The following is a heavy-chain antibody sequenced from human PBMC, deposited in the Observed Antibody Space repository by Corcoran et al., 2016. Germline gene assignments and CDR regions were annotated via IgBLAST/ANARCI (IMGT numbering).Heavy chain of an antibody. V-gene: IGHV1-46*01. J-gene: IGHJ4*02. CDR2: INASGGST. D-gene: IGHD2-15*01. CDR3: ARARSCSGGRWKCPGPDY. CDR1: GYTFTSYY. Sequence: QVQLVQSGAAVKKPGASLKVSCKASGYTFTSYYMHWVRQAPGQGLEWMGVINASGGSTRAQKFQGRVTMATDTSTRTVYMELNSLRSEDTAVYYCARARSCSGGRWKCPGPDYWGQGTLVTVSP.